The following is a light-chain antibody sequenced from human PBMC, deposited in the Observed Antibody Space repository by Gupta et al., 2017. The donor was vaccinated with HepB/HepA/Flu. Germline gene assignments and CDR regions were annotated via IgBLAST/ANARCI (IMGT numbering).Light chain of an antibody. CDR3: QQDDSYPWT. CDR1: QSLSGW. CDR2: KAS. J-gene: IGKJ1*01. Sequence: DIQMTQSPSTLSASIGDRVTITCRASQSLSGWLAWYQQKPGKAPKLLMYKASSLESGVPSRFSGSGSGPEFTLTISSLQPDDFATYYCQQDDSYPWTFGQGTKVEIK. V-gene: IGKV1-5*03.